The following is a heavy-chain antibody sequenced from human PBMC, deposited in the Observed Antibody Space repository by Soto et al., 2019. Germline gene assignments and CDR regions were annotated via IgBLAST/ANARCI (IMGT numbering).Heavy chain of an antibody. V-gene: IGHV3-15*01. Sequence: LRLSCAASGFTFSNAWMSWVRQAPGKGLEWVGRIKSKTDGGTTDYAAPVKGRFTISRDDSKNTLYLQMNSLKTEDTAVYYCTTDSRVGANFDYWGQGTLVTDSS. CDR3: TTDSRVGANFDY. CDR1: GFTFSNAW. CDR2: IKSKTDGGTT. J-gene: IGHJ4*02. D-gene: IGHD1-26*01.